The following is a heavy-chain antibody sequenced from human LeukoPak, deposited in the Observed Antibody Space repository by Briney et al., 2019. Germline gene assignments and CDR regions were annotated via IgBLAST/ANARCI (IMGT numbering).Heavy chain of an antibody. CDR3: ARVRWYYGSSRYPPRAFDI. Sequence: SETLSLTCAVYGGSFSGYYWSWIRQPPGKGLEWIGEINHSGSTNYNPSLKSRVTISVDTSKNQFSLKLSSVTAADTAVYYCARVRWYYGSSRYPPRAFDIWGQGTMVTVSS. J-gene: IGHJ3*02. D-gene: IGHD3-22*01. V-gene: IGHV4-34*01. CDR2: INHSGST. CDR1: GGSFSGYY.